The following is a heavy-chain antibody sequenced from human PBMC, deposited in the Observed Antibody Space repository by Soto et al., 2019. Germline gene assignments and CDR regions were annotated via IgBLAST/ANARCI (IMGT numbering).Heavy chain of an antibody. CDR2: ISAYNGNT. D-gene: IGHD5-18*01. V-gene: IGHV1-18*01. CDR3: ARVGTAMARIYYYGIDV. J-gene: IGHJ6*02. Sequence: WVRQENGQRLEWMGWISAYNGNTNYAQKLQGRVTMTTDTSTSTAYMELRSLRSDDTAVYYCARVGTAMARIYYYGIDVWGQGTTVTVSS.